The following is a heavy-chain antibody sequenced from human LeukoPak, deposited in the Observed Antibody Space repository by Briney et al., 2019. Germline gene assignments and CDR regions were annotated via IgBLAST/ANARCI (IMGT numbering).Heavy chain of an antibody. V-gene: IGHV3-23*01. Sequence: PGGSLRLSCAASGSTFSSYAMSWVRQAPGKGLEWVSAISGSGGSTYYADSVKGRFTISRDNSKNTLYLQMNSLRAEDTAVYYCAKGIWTGGNYYGMDVWGQGTTVTVSS. CDR3: AKGIWTGGNYYGMDV. D-gene: IGHD2-8*02. CDR1: GSTFSSYA. J-gene: IGHJ6*02. CDR2: ISGSGGST.